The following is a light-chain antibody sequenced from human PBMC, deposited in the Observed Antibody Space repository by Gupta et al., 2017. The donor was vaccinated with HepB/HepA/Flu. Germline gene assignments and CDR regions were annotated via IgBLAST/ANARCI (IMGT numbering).Light chain of an antibody. V-gene: IGKV3-15*01. CDR1: QSIDTN. CDR2: GAS. J-gene: IGKJ4*01. Sequence: EIVMTQSPATLSVAPGERATLSCRASQSIDTNLAWYQQKPGQAPRLLIYGASTRATGVPVRFSGSGYGTEFTLTISILQSEDFAVYYCQRLNIWHPPTLGGGTRVEMK. CDR3: QRLNIWHPPT.